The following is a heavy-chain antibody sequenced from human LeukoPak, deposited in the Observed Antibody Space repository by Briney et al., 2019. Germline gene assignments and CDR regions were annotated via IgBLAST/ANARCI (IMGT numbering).Heavy chain of an antibody. Sequence: ASVKVSCKASGYTFTSYGISWVRQAPGQGLGWMGWISAYNGNTNYAQKLQGRVTMTTDTSTGTAYMELRSLRSDDTAVYYCARVLSIRSRYYFDYRGQGTLVTVSS. V-gene: IGHV1-18*01. CDR3: ARVLSIRSRYYFDY. CDR1: GYTFTSYG. D-gene: IGHD6-6*01. J-gene: IGHJ4*02. CDR2: ISAYNGNT.